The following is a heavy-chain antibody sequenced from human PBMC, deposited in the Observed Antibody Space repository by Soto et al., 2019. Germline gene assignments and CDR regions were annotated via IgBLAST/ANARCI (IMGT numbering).Heavy chain of an antibody. Sequence: QVQLVQSGAEVKKPGASVKVSCKASGYTFTTYDISWVRQAPGQGLEWMGWISAFNGNTNYAQKLQGRVTMTTDTSTSTAYTELRSLRSDDTAVYYCARAVSHFYHYYYLHVWGKETTVTVSS. CDR2: ISAFNGNT. V-gene: IGHV1-18*01. CDR3: ARAVSHFYHYYYLHV. CDR1: GYTFTTYD. J-gene: IGHJ6*03. D-gene: IGHD2-8*01.